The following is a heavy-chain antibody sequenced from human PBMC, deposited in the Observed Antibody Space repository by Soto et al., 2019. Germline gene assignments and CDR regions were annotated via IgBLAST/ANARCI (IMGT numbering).Heavy chain of an antibody. CDR2: IYYSGST. CDR1: GGSISSGGYF. CDR3: AREGAAPYYYYGMDV. D-gene: IGHD6-6*01. J-gene: IGHJ6*02. Sequence: QVQLQESGPGLVKPSQTLSLTCTVSGGSISSGGYFWSWIRQHPRKGLEWIGFIYYSGSTYYNPSLKSRVTISVDTSKNQFSLKLSSVTAPDTAVYYCAREGAAPYYYYGMDVWGQGTTVTVSS. V-gene: IGHV4-31*03.